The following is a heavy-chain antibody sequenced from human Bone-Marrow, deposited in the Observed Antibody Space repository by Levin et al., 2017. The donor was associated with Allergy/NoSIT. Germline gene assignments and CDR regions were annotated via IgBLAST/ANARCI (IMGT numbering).Heavy chain of an antibody. CDR2: ITSSSSYI. Sequence: SCAASGFTFSTYSMNWVRQAPGKGLDWVSSITSSSSYIYYADSVKGRFTISRDNAKNSLYLQVSSLRAEDTAVYHCVRGIIGDVRVAHKEAFDVWGQGTMVTVSS. J-gene: IGHJ3*01. D-gene: IGHD2/OR15-2a*01. CDR1: GFTFSTYS. CDR3: VRGIIGDVRVAHKEAFDV. V-gene: IGHV3-21*01.